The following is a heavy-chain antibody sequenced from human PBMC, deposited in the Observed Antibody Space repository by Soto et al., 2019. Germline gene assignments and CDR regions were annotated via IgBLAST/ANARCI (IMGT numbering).Heavy chain of an antibody. V-gene: IGHV4-34*01. D-gene: IGHD5-12*01. J-gene: IGHJ4*02. Sequence: SETLSLTCGVYGGSFSAYCWSWIRQPPGKGLEWIGEINHSGSTNYNPSLMSRVTISVDTSKNQFSLKLSSVTAADTAIYYCTRQRDGYNYRYFDYRGQGTLVTVSS. CDR2: INHSGST. CDR3: TRQRDGYNYRYFDY. CDR1: GGSFSAYC.